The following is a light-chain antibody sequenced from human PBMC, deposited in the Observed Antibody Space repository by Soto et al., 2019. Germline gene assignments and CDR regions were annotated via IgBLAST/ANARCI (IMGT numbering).Light chain of an antibody. V-gene: IGKV2D-29*01. CDR2: EVS. J-gene: IGKJ5*01. CDR1: QILLRNDGKTY. CDR3: LQSLQLPVT. Sequence: DILLTQTPHSLSVIPGQTASISCRSAQILLRNDGKTYLFWYLQKPGQPPQLLIYEVSKRFSGVPDRFSGSGSGTDFTLQISRVAAEDVGTYYCLQSLQLPVTFGQGTRLEIK.